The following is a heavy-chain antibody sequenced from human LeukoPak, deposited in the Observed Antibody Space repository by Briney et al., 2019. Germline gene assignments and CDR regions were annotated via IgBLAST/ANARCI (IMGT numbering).Heavy chain of an antibody. CDR1: GFTFSHYG. D-gene: IGHD3-16*01. J-gene: IGHJ4*02. CDR2: ISYDGSNK. Sequence: PGGSLRLSCAASGFTFSHYGIHWVRQAPGKGLEWVTTISYDGSNKYYGDSVKGRFTISRDNSKNTLYLQMSSLRVEDTAVDYFASCLGSAIGFLGQGTLVTVSS. V-gene: IGHV3-30*03. CDR3: ASCLGSAIGF.